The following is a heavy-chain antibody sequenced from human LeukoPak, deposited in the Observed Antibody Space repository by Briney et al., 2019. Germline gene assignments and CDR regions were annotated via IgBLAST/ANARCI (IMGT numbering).Heavy chain of an antibody. CDR3: AKGYYGSGTYGWFDP. D-gene: IGHD3-10*01. J-gene: IGHJ5*02. CDR1: GFTFSSYA. CDR2: ISGSGGST. V-gene: IGHV3-23*01. Sequence: GGTLRLSCAASGFTFSSYAMSWVRQAPGKGLEWVSAISGSGGSTYYADSVKGRFTISRDNSKKKLYLQMNSLRAEDTAVYYCAKGYYGSGTYGWFDPWGQGTLVTVSS.